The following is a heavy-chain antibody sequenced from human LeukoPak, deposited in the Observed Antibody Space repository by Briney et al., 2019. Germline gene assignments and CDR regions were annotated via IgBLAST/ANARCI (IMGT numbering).Heavy chain of an antibody. D-gene: IGHD3-9*01. J-gene: IGHJ4*02. Sequence: GGSLRLSCAASGLTFSSYSMNWVRQAPGKGLEWVSSISSSSSYIYYADSVKGRFTISRDNAKNSLYLQMNSLRAEDTAVYYCARVDYDILTGYSPSFDYWGQGTLVTVSS. CDR1: GLTFSSYS. CDR2: ISSSSSYI. CDR3: ARVDYDILTGYSPSFDY. V-gene: IGHV3-21*01.